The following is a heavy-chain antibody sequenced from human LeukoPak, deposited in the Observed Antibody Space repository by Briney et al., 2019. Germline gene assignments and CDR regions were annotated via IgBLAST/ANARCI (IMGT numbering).Heavy chain of an antibody. V-gene: IGHV3-33*06. Sequence: GGSLRLSCAASGFTFSSYGMHWVRQAPGKGLEWVAVIWYDGSNKYYADSVKGRFTISRDYSKNTLYLQMNSLRAEDTAVYYCAKDPETYSSGWYPPAYYFDYWGQGTLVTVSS. CDR2: IWYDGSNK. CDR3: AKDPETYSSGWYPPAYYFDY. D-gene: IGHD6-19*01. J-gene: IGHJ4*02. CDR1: GFTFSSYG.